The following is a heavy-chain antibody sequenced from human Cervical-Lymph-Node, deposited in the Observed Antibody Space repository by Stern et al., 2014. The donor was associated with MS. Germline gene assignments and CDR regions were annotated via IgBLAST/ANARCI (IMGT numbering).Heavy chain of an antibody. CDR2: ISSDGNTK. J-gene: IGHJ4*02. V-gene: IGHV3-30-3*01. CDR3: ARDGRPV. CDR1: GFTFSAYA. Sequence: MQLVESGGGVVQPGRSQGLSCAASGFTFSAYAMHWVRQAPGKGLEWVAIISSDGNTKCYADSVKGRFTISRDNSKNTLFLQMNSLKIEDTAVYYCARDGRPVWGQGTLVAVSS.